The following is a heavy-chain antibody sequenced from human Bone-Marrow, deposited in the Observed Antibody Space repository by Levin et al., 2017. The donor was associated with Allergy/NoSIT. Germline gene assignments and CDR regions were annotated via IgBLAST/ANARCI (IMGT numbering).Heavy chain of an antibody. Sequence: RTGGSLRLSCAASGFIFNNYAMTWVRQAPGKGLEWVSGISSSGGTTYYADSVKGRFTISRDSSKNTLYLQLNSLRVDDTAIYYCARGPRHSIAASGDFFDPWGQGTLVTVSS. J-gene: IGHJ5*02. V-gene: IGHV3-23*01. CDR2: ISSSGGTT. CDR3: ARGPRHSIAASGDFFDP. CDR1: GFIFNNYA. D-gene: IGHD6-13*01.